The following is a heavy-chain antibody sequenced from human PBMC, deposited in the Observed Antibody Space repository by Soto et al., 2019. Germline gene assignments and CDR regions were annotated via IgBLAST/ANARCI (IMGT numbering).Heavy chain of an antibody. CDR1: GGSINSNHW. J-gene: IGHJ6*02. Sequence: SETLSLTCTVSGGSINSNHWWTWVRQSPGKGLEWIGRIYNSGATTYNPSLKSRVTMSVDQSKNQFSLKMNSLTAADTAVYYCARDRAYYYGSGDYEYNGLDVWGQGTTVTVSS. D-gene: IGHD3-10*01. CDR3: ARDRAYYYGSGDYEYNGLDV. CDR2: IYNSGAT. V-gene: IGHV4-4*02.